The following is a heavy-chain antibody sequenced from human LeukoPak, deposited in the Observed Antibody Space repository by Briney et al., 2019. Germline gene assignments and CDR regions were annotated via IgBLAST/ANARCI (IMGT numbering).Heavy chain of an antibody. CDR1: GDHVSMISAA. V-gene: IGHV6-1*01. D-gene: IGHD4-11*01. Sequence: SQSISLACLIAGDHVSMISAACNWILHSPSRGLEWLGRTYYRSKWYTVYAVSVTSRITIDPDRSKNQFSLQLNSVTPEDTAVYYCARDKDYSIDHWGQGTLVTVSS. CDR3: ARDKDYSIDH. J-gene: IGHJ4*02. CDR2: TYYRSKWYT.